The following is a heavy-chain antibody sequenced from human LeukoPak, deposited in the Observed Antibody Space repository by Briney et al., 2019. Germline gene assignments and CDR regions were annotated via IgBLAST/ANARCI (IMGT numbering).Heavy chain of an antibody. CDR3: AKCMGSGWYDAFDI. D-gene: IGHD6-19*01. J-gene: IGHJ3*02. V-gene: IGHV3-23*01. CDR2: ISGSGGST. Sequence: GGSLRLSCAAYEFIVSNNYVTWVRQAPGKGLEWVSGISGSGGSTFYADSVKGRFTISRDNSKNTLYLQMNSLRAEDTAVYYCAKCMGSGWYDAFDIWGQGTMVTVSS. CDR1: EFIVSNNY.